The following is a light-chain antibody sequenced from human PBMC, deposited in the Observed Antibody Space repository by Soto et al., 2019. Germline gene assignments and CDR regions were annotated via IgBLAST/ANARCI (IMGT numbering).Light chain of an antibody. J-gene: IGKJ1*01. CDR2: GAS. V-gene: IGKV3-15*01. Sequence: EIVITQSPATLSVSPGEGATLSCRASQSVSSKLAWYQQKPGQAPRLLIYGASTRATGILARFSGSGSGTEFTLIISSLQSEDSAVYYCQQYNSWLWTFGQGTKVDIK. CDR1: QSVSSK. CDR3: QQYNSWLWT.